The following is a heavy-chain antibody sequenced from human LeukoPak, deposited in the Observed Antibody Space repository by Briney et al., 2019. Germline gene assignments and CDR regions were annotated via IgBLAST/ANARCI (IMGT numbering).Heavy chain of an antibody. CDR2: INPSGGST. J-gene: IGHJ6*03. CDR3: ASGPQYPGKRYYYYMDV. V-gene: IGHV1-46*01. D-gene: IGHD4-11*01. CDR1: GYTFTSYY. Sequence: ASVKVSCKASGYTFTSYYMHWVRQAPGQGLEWMGIINPSGGSTSYAQKFQGRVTMTRDMSTSTVYMELSSLRSEDTAVYYCASGPQYPGKRYYYYMDVWGKGTTVTVSS.